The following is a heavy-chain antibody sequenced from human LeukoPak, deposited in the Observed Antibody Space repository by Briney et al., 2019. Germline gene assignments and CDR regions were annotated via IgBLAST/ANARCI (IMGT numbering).Heavy chain of an antibody. J-gene: IGHJ4*02. CDR3: TSGTSVG. CDR1: GFTLSDSA. V-gene: IGHV3-73*01. Sequence: PGGSLSLSCAASGFTLSDSAIHWVRQASGKGLEWVGFIDRPAKSYATAYGASDGGRFTLSRDDSKNTAYLQMNSLKTEDTAVYYCTSGTSVGWGQGTLVTVS. CDR2: IDRPAKSYAT. D-gene: IGHD5/OR15-5a*01.